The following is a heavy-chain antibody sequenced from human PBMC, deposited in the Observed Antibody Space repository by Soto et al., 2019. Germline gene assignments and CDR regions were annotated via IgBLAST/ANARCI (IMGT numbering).Heavy chain of an antibody. CDR1: DFTFSPYW. D-gene: IGHD3-10*01. Sequence: EVQLVESGGGLVRPGGSLRLSCVVSDFTFSPYWMHWVRQVPGEGLVWVARMNQDGNTRAYADSVKGRFTISRDNAKNTLYLHMDSLRAEDSAVYYCARDLSGRADVWGQGTTVTVSS. CDR2: MNQDGNTR. V-gene: IGHV3-74*03. CDR3: ARDLSGRADV. J-gene: IGHJ6*02.